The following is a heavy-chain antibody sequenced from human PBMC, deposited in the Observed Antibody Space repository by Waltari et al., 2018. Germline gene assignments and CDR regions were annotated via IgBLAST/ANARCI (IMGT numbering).Heavy chain of an antibody. J-gene: IGHJ4*02. CDR2: MNPNSGNT. Sequence: QVQLVQSGAEVKKPGASVKVSCKASGYTFTSYDINWVRQATGQGLEWMGWMNPNSGNTGYAQKFQGRVTITADTSTDTAYMELSSLRSEDTAVYYCATYSSSYEFDYWGQGTLVTVSS. D-gene: IGHD6-13*01. CDR1: GYTFTSYD. CDR3: ATYSSSYEFDY. V-gene: IGHV1-8*02.